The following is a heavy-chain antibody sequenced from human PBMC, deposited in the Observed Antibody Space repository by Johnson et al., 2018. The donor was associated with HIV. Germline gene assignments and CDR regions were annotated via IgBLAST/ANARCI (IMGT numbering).Heavy chain of an antibody. Sequence: VQLVESGGGVVRPGGSLRLSCAASGFTFSSYEMNWVRQAPGKGLEWVSYISSSGSTIYYADSVKGRFTISRDNAKNSLYLQMNSLRAEDTAVYYCARDRSLDAFDIWGQGTMVTVSS. V-gene: IGHV3-48*03. CDR3: ARDRSLDAFDI. CDR2: ISSSGSTI. J-gene: IGHJ3*02. CDR1: GFTFSSYE.